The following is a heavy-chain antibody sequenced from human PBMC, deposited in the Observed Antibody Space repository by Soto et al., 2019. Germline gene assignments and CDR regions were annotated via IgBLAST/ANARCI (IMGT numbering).Heavy chain of an antibody. D-gene: IGHD2-2*01. CDR2: IFSNDDK. Sequence: QVTLKESGPVVVKPTETLTLTCTVSGFSLSNTRTGVSWIRQPPGKALEWLAHIFSNDDKSYNTSLKSRLTISKDTSKSQVVLTMTNMDPVDTATYYCARIRCSSTSCHIANWFDPWGQGSLVTVSS. CDR1: GFSLSNTRTG. J-gene: IGHJ5*02. CDR3: ARIRCSSTSCHIANWFDP. V-gene: IGHV2-26*01.